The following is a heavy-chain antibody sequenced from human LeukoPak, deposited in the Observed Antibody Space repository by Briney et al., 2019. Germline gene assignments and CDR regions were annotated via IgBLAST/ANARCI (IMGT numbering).Heavy chain of an antibody. D-gene: IGHD3-22*01. Sequence: GGSLRLSCTASGFTFTTYWMSWVRHPPGKGLEWVANIKQDGTEKYYVDSVKGRFTISRDNAKNSLYLQMNSLRAEDTAVYYCARGGHYYDSSSIDYWGQGTLVTVSS. CDR3: ARGGHYYDSSSIDY. CDR1: GFTFTTYW. J-gene: IGHJ4*02. V-gene: IGHV3-7*01. CDR2: IKQDGTEK.